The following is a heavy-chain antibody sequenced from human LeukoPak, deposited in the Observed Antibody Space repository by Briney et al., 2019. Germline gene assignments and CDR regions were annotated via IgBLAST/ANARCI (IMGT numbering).Heavy chain of an antibody. CDR2: MNPNSGNT. V-gene: IGHV1-8*01. Sequence: ASVKVSCKASGYTFTSYDINWVRQATGQGLEWMGWMNPNSGNTGYAQRFQGRVTMTRNTSISTAYMELSSLRSEDTAVYYCARARTYSGYDFLDYWGQGTLVTVSS. J-gene: IGHJ4*02. CDR3: ARARTYSGYDFLDY. D-gene: IGHD5-12*01. CDR1: GYTFTSYD.